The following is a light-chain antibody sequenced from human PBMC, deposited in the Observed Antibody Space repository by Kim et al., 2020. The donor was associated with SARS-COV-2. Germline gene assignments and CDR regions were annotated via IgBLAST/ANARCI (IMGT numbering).Light chain of an antibody. CDR1: QSVSTY. CDR2: DAS. CDR3: QQRSNWPPALT. V-gene: IGKV3-11*01. J-gene: IGKJ4*01. Sequence: PGERATLSCRASQSVSTYLAWYQQKPGQAPRLLIYDASNRASGVPARFSGSGSGTDFTLTISSLQSEDFAVYYCQQRSNWPPALTFGGGTKVDIK.